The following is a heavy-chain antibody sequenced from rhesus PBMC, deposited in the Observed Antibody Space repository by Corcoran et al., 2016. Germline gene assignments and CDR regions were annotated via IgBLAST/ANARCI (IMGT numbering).Heavy chain of an antibody. Sequence: QVKLQQWGEGLVKPSETLSLTCDVYGGSISGYYYWSWIRQPAGKGLEWIGYIYCKSESTHCNPPIKNRVTMSKDPSKTQFSLKLSSVTAAETAFDYCARSIAGTISRFDVWGPGVLVTVSS. V-gene: IGHV4-73*01. D-gene: IGHD1-1-1*01. CDR3: ARSIAGTISRFDV. J-gene: IGHJ5-1*01. CDR2: IYCKSEST. CDR1: GGSISGYYY.